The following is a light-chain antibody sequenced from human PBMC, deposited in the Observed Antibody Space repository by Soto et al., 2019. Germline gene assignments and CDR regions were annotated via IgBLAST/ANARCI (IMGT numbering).Light chain of an antibody. V-gene: IGLV2-14*01. CDR2: DVN. CDR1: SSDIGGYDH. J-gene: IGLJ2*01. Sequence: QSVLTQPASVSGSPGQSTTISCTGTSSDIGGYDHVSWYQQFPGKAPKLILYDVNTRPSGVSSRFSGSKSGNTASLTISGLQAEDEADYYCGSYTSITSGVIFGGGTKLTVL. CDR3: GSYTSITSGVI.